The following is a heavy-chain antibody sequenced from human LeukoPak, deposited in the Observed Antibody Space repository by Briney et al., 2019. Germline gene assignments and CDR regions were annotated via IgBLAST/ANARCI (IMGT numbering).Heavy chain of an antibody. D-gene: IGHD6-19*01. CDR2: INHSGST. Sequence: SETLSLTCAVYGGSFSGYYWSWIRQPPGKGLEWIGEINHSGSTNYNPSLKSRVTISVDTSKNQFSLKLSSVTAADTAVYYCARGGPFAVAGMSGYYYYYGMDVWGQGTTVTVSS. CDR1: GGSFSGYY. V-gene: IGHV4-34*01. CDR3: ARGGPFAVAGMSGYYYYYGMDV. J-gene: IGHJ6*02.